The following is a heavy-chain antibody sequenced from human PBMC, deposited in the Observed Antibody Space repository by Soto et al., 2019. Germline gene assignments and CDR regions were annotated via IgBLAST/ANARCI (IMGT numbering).Heavy chain of an antibody. V-gene: IGHV3-74*01. CDR1: GFTFSSYW. CDR2: INSDGSST. J-gene: IGHJ4*02. D-gene: IGHD2-15*01. CDR3: ARVYCSGGACYCDY. Sequence: GGSLRLSCAASGFTFSSYWMHWVRQVPGKGLVWVSRINSDGSSTSYSDSVKGRCTISRDNAKNTLYLQTNSLRAEDTAVYYCARVYCSGGACYCDYYGQVTLVTVSS.